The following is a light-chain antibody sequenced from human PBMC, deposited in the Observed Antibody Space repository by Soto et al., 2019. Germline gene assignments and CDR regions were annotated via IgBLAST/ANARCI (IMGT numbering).Light chain of an antibody. J-gene: IGKJ1*01. Sequence: EIVLTQSPGTLSLSPGERGTLSCRASQSVSSSYLACYQQKPGQAPRLLMYGTSTRATGTPDRFSGSGSGTDFTLTISSLEPEDVAVYYCQQYGSSPRTFGQGTKVDIK. CDR1: QSVSSSY. CDR3: QQYGSSPRT. V-gene: IGKV3-20*01. CDR2: GTS.